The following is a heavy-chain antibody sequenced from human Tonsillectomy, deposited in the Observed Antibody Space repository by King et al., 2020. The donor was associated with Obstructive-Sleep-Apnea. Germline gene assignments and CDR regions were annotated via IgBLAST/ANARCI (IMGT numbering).Heavy chain of an antibody. CDR1: CCSLSNSSFF. CDR3: ARGGYFDWLPSAFDI. J-gene: IGHJ3*02. V-gene: IGHV4-39*07. D-gene: IGHD3-9*01. CDR2: SFYSGGT. Sequence: QLQGSGPGLVKPSETPSLTCTVSCCSLSNSSFFWGWVRQPPREGLGGVSSSFYSGGTYYNPSPQSRGTISVDTSKNQFSLQLSSVTAADTAVYYCARGGYFDWLPSAFDIWGQGTMVTVSS.